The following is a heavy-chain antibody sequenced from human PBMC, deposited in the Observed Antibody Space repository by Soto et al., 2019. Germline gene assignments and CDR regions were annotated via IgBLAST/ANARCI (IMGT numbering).Heavy chain of an antibody. Sequence: PGESLKISCKGSGYSFTNYWIGRVRQMPGKGLEWMGIMFPGDSDIRYSPSFEGQVTISADKSISTAYLQRSSLRASDTAVFYCARLYPSYDFLTGSQIYAFDIWGQGTMVTVSS. J-gene: IGHJ3*02. CDR3: ARLYPSYDFLTGSQIYAFDI. CDR1: GYSFTNYW. V-gene: IGHV5-51*01. CDR2: MFPGDSDI. D-gene: IGHD3-9*01.